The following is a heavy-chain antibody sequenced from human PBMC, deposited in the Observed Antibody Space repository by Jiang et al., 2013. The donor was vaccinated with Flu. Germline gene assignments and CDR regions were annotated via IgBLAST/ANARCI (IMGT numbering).Heavy chain of an antibody. CDR2: ISRSNSTI. CDR3: ARGDIRGFQYYFDY. Sequence: QLLESGGGLVQPGGSLRLSCAASGFTFSTSGINWVRQAPGKGLEWVSHISRSNSTIYYADSVKGRFTISRDNAKNSLYLQMNSLRDEDTAVYYCARGDIRGFQYYFDYWGQGTLVTVSS. V-gene: IGHV3-48*02. CDR1: GFTFSTSG. D-gene: IGHD3-10*01. J-gene: IGHJ4*02.